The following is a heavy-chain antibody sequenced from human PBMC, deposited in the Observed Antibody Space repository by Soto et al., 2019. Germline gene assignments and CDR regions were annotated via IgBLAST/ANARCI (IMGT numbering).Heavy chain of an antibody. CDR2: ISNSGGST. CDR3: AKEDVGGYYYSGL. Sequence: PGGSLRLSCAASGFTFSNYVMSWVRQAPGKGLEWVSSISNSGGSTYYADSVKGRFTISRDNSKNTLYLQMNGLRAEDTAVYYCAKEDVGGYYYSGLWGRGTLFTVSS. D-gene: IGHD1-26*01. J-gene: IGHJ4*02. V-gene: IGHV3-23*01. CDR1: GFTFSNYV.